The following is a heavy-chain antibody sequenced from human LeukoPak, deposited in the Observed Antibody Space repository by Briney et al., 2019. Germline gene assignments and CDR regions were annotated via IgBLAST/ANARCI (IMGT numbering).Heavy chain of an antibody. Sequence: HPGGSLRLSCAASGFTFSSYAMSWVRQAPGKGLEWVSAISGSGGSTYYADSVKGRFTISRDNSKNTLYLQMNSLRAEDTAVYYCAKDLVVRWLQPGGFDYWGQGTLVTVSS. CDR2: ISGSGGST. D-gene: IGHD5-24*01. J-gene: IGHJ4*02. CDR1: GFTFSSYA. V-gene: IGHV3-23*01. CDR3: AKDLVVRWLQPGGFDY.